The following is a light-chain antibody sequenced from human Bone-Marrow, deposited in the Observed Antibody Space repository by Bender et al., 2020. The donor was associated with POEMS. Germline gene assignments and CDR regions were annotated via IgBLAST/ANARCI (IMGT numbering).Light chain of an antibody. J-gene: IGLJ2*01. CDR3: QAWDTSSVV. CDR1: KLGDKY. Sequence: SYDLTQPPSVSVSPGQTASITCSGDKLGDKYVCWYKQKPGQSPVVVIYQDNQRPSGIPERFSGSNSGNTATLTISGTQAMDEADYYCQAWDTSSVVFGGGTKLTVL. V-gene: IGLV3-1*01. CDR2: QDN.